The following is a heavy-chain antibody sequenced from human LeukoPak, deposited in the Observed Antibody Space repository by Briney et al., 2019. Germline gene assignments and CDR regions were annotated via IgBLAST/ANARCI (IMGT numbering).Heavy chain of an antibody. CDR2: IYYSGST. CDR3: ARDVTYYYDSSGYGHWFDP. V-gene: IGHV4-59*01. CDR1: GGSISSYY. Sequence: SETLSLTCTVSGGSISSYYWSWIRQPPGKGLEWIGYIYYSGSTNYNPSLKSRVTISVDTSKNQFSLKLSSVTAADTAVYYCARDVTYYYDSSGYGHWFDPWGPGTLVTVSS. J-gene: IGHJ5*02. D-gene: IGHD3-22*01.